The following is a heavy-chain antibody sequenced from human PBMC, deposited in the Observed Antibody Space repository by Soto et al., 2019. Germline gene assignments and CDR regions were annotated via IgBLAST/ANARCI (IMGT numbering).Heavy chain of an antibody. CDR2: ISHDGRIK. CDR3: ARVSGHVYATLHGPFDY. CDR1: EFTFNRHG. J-gene: IGHJ4*02. V-gene: IGHV3-30*04. D-gene: IGHD2-8*01. Sequence: QVQLVESGGGVVQPGRSLRLSCAASEFTFNRHGMHWVRQAPGKGLEWVAVISHDGRIKYYADSVKGRFTISRDNSMNTLDLQMNSLRSEDTAIYFCARVSGHVYATLHGPFDYWGQGTLVTVSS.